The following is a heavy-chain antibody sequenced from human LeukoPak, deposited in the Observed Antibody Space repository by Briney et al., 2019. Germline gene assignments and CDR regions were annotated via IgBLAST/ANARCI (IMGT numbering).Heavy chain of an antibody. Sequence: GGSLRLSCADSGFTVSSNYMSSVRQAPGKGLEWVAVISYDGSNKYYADSVKGRFTISRDNSKNTLYLQMNSLRAEDTAVYYCARALSTVVTTDAFDIWGQGTMVTVSS. V-gene: IGHV3-30*03. J-gene: IGHJ3*02. CDR1: GFTVSSNY. D-gene: IGHD4-23*01. CDR3: ARALSTVVTTDAFDI. CDR2: ISYDGSNK.